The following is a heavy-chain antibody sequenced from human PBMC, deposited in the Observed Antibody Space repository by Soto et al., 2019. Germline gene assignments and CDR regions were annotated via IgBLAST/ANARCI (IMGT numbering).Heavy chain of an antibody. Sequence: GGSLRLSFATSGFTFSRYEINWVRQAPGKGLEWVSYISSSGSTIYYADSVKGRFTISRDNAKNSLYLQMNSLRAEDTAVYYCARVAVADLDYWGQGTLVTVSS. V-gene: IGHV3-48*03. J-gene: IGHJ4*02. CDR3: ARVAVADLDY. CDR2: ISSSGSTI. CDR1: GFTFSRYE. D-gene: IGHD6-19*01.